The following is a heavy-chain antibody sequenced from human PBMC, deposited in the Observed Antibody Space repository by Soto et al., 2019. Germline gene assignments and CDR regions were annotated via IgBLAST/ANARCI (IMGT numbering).Heavy chain of an antibody. CDR3: VRVRGESKSGGYFFDY. J-gene: IGHJ4*02. V-gene: IGHV1-18*01. CDR2: ITSVNGYT. CDR1: GYTFISFG. Sequence: QVQLVQSGAEVKKPGASVKVSCKTSGYTFISFGVSWVRQAPGQGLEWMGLITSVNGYTKYAQRVQGRDTMTTDTLPIPASMELRRLSSDDTAVYYGVRVRGESKSGGYFFDYWGQGNLVTVSS. D-gene: IGHD3-10*01.